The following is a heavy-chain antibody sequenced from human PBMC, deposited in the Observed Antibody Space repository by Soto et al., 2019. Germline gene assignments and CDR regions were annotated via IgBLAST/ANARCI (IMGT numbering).Heavy chain of an antibody. Sequence: QMQLQESGPGLVKPSQTLSLTCTVSGGSISSGDYYWSWIRQPPGKGLEWIGYIYYSGNTHYNPSLKSRVTISVDTSNDQFSLKLSSVTAADTAVYYCARAPAYTGSDFDYWGQGTLVTVSS. CDR1: GGSISSGDYY. CDR3: ARAPAYTGSDFDY. D-gene: IGHD2-15*01. CDR2: IYYSGNT. J-gene: IGHJ4*02. V-gene: IGHV4-30-4*01.